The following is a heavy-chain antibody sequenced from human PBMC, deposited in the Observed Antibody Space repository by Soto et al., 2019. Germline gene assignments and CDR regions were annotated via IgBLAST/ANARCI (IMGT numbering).Heavy chain of an antibody. J-gene: IGHJ5*02. CDR3: AIYSTSSGWFDP. V-gene: IGHV4-39*01. D-gene: IGHD2-8*01. CDR2: ISHTGRT. Sequence: QLQLQESGPGLVKPSETLSLTCTVYGGSINSSDYHWSWIRQPPGKGLEWIGSISHTGRTYYNPSVRSRVTISVGASKTQFSLNLNSVTAADTAIYYCAIYSTSSGWFDPWGQGSLVTLAS. CDR1: GGSINSSDYH.